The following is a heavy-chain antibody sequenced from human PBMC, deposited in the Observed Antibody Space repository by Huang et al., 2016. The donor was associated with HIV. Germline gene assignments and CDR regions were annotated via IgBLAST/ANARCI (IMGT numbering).Heavy chain of an antibody. CDR2: ISYDGSNK. D-gene: IGHD6-19*01. J-gene: IGHJ1*01. Sequence: QVQLVESGGGVVQPGRSLRLSCAASGFIFSNYGMHWVRQGQGKGLEWVALISYDGSNKYYTDSVKGRFSISRDNSKNMLYLKMNSLRAEETAVYYCALKGDSSGWEYFRHWGQGTLVTVSS. V-gene: IGHV3-30*03. CDR3: ALKGDSSGWEYFRH. CDR1: GFIFSNYG.